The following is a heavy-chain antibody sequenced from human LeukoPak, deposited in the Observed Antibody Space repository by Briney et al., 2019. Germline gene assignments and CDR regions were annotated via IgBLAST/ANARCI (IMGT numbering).Heavy chain of an antibody. Sequence: SETLSLTCTVSGGSITSYYWSWIRQPPGKGLEWIGYIYYSGSTKYNPSLKSRAIISVDTSKNQFSLKLSSVTAADTAIYYCARLTEWQLHQGYYGLDVWGQGTTVTVSS. J-gene: IGHJ6*02. CDR3: ARLTEWQLHQGYYGLDV. CDR1: GGSITSYY. CDR2: IYYSGST. D-gene: IGHD3-3*01. V-gene: IGHV4-59*01.